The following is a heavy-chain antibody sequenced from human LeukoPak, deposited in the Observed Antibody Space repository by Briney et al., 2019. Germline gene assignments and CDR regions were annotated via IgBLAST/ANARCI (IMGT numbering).Heavy chain of an antibody. CDR1: GGSFSGYY. J-gene: IGHJ3*02. D-gene: IGHD2-15*01. CDR3: ARGDIVVVVAATAGAFDI. V-gene: IGHV4-34*01. Sequence: PSETLSLTCAVYGGSFSGYYWSWIRQPPGKGLEWIGEINHSGSTNYNPSLKSRVTISVDTSKNQFSLKLSSVTAADTAVYYCARGDIVVVVAATAGAFDIWGQGTMVTVSS. CDR2: INHSGST.